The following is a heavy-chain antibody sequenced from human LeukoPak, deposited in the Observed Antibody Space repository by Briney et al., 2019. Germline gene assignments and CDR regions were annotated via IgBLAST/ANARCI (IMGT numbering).Heavy chain of an antibody. D-gene: IGHD3-10*01. CDR1: GYTFTSYY. V-gene: IGHV1-46*01. CDR2: INPSGGST. Sequence: ASVKVSCKASGYTFTSYYMHWVRQAPGQGLEWMGIINPSGGSTSYAQKFQGRVTMTRDTSVSTAYMELSSLRSDDTAVYYCATDRGWRRVADYWGQGTLVTVSS. CDR3: ATDRGWRRVADY. J-gene: IGHJ4*02.